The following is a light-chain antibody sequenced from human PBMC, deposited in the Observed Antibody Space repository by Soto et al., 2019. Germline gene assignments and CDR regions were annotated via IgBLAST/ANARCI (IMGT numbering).Light chain of an antibody. CDR3: QTWATGIQV. CDR2: LKSDGSH. V-gene: IGLV4-69*01. CDR1: SGHNTYS. Sequence: QTVVTQSPSASASLGASVKLTCTLSSGHNTYSIAWHQQQPEKGPRFLMKLKSDGSHSRGDGIPDCFSGSSSGAERYLTISSLQSEDEADYYCQTWATGIQVFGGGTQLTVL. J-gene: IGLJ2*01.